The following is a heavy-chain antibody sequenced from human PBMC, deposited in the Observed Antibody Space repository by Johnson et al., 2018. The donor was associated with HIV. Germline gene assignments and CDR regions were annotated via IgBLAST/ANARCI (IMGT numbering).Heavy chain of an antibody. CDR3: ARDMDTDMEDDAFDI. D-gene: IGHD5-18*01. V-gene: IGHV3-25*05. CDR2: VNPNGGST. Sequence: VHLVESGGGLAKPAWSPRLSCAASQFTFSSHYMTCVRQAPGNALELVGQVNPNGGSTYLIDSGKYRFNTSRDNAKNSLYLQMNSLRAEDTAVYYCARDMDTDMEDDAFDIWGQGTMVTVSS. CDR1: QFTFSSHY. J-gene: IGHJ3*02.